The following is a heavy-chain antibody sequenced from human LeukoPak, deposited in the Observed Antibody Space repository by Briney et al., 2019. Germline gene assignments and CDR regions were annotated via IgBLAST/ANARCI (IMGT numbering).Heavy chain of an antibody. CDR2: IYHSGST. Sequence: SETLPLTCTVSNVSISSGSHYWNWIRQPAGKGLEWIGYIYHSGSTYYNPSLKSRVTISVDRSKNQFSLKLSSVTAADTAVYYCARASRGYCSSTSCDYWGQGTLVTVSS. V-gene: IGHV4-61*10. J-gene: IGHJ4*02. CDR3: ARASRGYCSSTSCDY. CDR1: NVSISSGSHY. D-gene: IGHD2-2*03.